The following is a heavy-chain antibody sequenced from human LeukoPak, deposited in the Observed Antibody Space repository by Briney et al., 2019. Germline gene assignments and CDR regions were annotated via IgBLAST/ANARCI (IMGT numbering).Heavy chain of an antibody. V-gene: IGHV4-59*01. CDR2: IYYSGST. Sequence: SETLSLTCTVSGGSISSYYWSWIRQPPGKGLEWIGYIYYSGSTSYNPSLKSRVTISVDTSKKQFSLKLSSVTAADTAVYYCAREREPPGIAEGWFDPWGQGTLVTVSS. CDR1: GGSISSYY. J-gene: IGHJ5*02. D-gene: IGHD6-13*01. CDR3: AREREPPGIAEGWFDP.